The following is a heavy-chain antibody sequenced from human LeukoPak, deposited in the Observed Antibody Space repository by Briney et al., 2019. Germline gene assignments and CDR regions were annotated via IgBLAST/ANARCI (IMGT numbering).Heavy chain of an antibody. CDR3: ARDVPGGRNDY. Sequence: PSETLSLTCTVSGGSVSSSSYYWAWIRQPPGKGLEWIGSIYYSGRPNYSPSLKRRVTISLDTSKNQFSLNMNFVTAADTAVYYCARDVPGGRNDYWGQGTLVTVSS. CDR1: GGSVSSSSYY. J-gene: IGHJ4*02. D-gene: IGHD3-16*01. V-gene: IGHV4-39*07. CDR2: IYYSGRP.